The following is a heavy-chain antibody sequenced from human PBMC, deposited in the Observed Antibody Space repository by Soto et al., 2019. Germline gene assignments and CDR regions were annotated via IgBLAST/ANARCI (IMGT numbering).Heavy chain of an antibody. CDR2: ISAYNGET. Sequence: ASVKVSCKASGYTFTSYGISWVRQAPGQGLEWMGWISAYNGETIYAQKFQGRVTMTEDTSTDTAYMELSSLRSEDTAVYYCATQSSYGFFDPWGQGTLVTVSS. J-gene: IGHJ5*02. V-gene: IGHV1-18*04. CDR1: GYTFTSYG. CDR3: ATQSSYGFFDP. D-gene: IGHD5-18*01.